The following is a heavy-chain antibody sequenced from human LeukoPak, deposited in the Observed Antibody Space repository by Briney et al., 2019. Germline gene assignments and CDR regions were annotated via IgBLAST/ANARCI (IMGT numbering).Heavy chain of an antibody. D-gene: IGHD3-10*01. J-gene: IGHJ4*01. CDR1: GFTFSSYS. CDR3: ARDTMSSYYYGSGSHPFDY. CDR2: ISSSSSYI. Sequence: GGSLRLSCAASGFTFSSYSMNWVRQAPGKGLEWVSSISSSSSYIYYADSVKGRFTISRDNAKNSLYLQMNSLRAEDTAVYYCARDTMSSYYYGSGSHPFDYWGQEPWSPSPQ. V-gene: IGHV3-21*01.